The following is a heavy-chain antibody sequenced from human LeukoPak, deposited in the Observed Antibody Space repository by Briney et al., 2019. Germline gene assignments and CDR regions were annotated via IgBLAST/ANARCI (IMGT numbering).Heavy chain of an antibody. Sequence: PGGSLRLSCAASGFTFSSYDMHWVRQATGKGLEWVSAIGTAGDTYYPGSVKGRFTISRENAKNSLYLQMNSLRAGDTAVYYCARARRPLEWLSWNYYYYGMDVWGQGTTVTVSS. V-gene: IGHV3-13*01. CDR2: IGTAGDT. J-gene: IGHJ6*02. D-gene: IGHD3-3*01. CDR3: ARARRPLEWLSWNYYYYGMDV. CDR1: GFTFSSYD.